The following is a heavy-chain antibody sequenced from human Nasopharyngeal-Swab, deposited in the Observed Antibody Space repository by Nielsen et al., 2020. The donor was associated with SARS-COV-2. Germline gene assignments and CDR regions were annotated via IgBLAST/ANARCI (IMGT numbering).Heavy chain of an antibody. D-gene: IGHD5-18*01. CDR3: ARYSLWLPVNWFDP. J-gene: IGHJ5*02. V-gene: IGHV4-30-4*01. CDR2: IYYSGST. Sequence: IRQPPGKGLEWIGYIYYSGSTYYNPSLKSRVTISVDTSKNQFSLKLSSVTAADTAVYYCARYSLWLPVNWFDPWGQGTLVTVSS.